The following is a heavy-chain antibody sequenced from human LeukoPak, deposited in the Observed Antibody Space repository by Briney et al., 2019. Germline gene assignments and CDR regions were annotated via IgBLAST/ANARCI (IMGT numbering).Heavy chain of an antibody. V-gene: IGHV3-21*01. J-gene: IGHJ4*02. CDR2: ISSSSSYI. D-gene: IGHD2-15*01. Sequence: PGGSLRLSCAASGFTVSSNYMSWVRQAPGKGLEWVSSISSSSSYIYYADSVKGRFTISRDNAKNSLYLQMNSLRAEDTAVYYCARRYCSGGSCYSPTIDYWGQGTLVTVSS. CDR1: GFTVSSNY. CDR3: ARRYCSGGSCYSPTIDY.